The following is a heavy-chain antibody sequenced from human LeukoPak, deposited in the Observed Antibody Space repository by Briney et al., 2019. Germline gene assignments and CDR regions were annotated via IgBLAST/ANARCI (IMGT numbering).Heavy chain of an antibody. D-gene: IGHD4-17*01. J-gene: IGHJ2*01. Sequence: AGGSLRLSCAASGFTFSRYAMTWVRQAPGKGLEWVSAISRSGATTYYADSVKGRFTISRDNSKNTLYLQMHSLRTQNAAVYYCATSQSGDYWHFDLWGRGTLVTVSS. CDR3: ATSQSGDYWHFDL. CDR1: GFTFSRYA. CDR2: ISRSGATT. V-gene: IGHV3-23*01.